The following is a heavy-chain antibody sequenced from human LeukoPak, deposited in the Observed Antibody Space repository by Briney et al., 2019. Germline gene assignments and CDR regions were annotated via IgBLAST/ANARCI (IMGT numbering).Heavy chain of an antibody. CDR3: ARGISTAMVVFDY. D-gene: IGHD5-18*01. V-gene: IGHV4-34*01. CDR1: GGSFSGYY. J-gene: IGHJ4*02. Sequence: SETLSLTCAVYGGSFSGYYWSWIRRPPGKGLEWIGEINHSGSTNYNPSLKSRVTISVDTSKNQFSLKLRSVSAADTAVYYCARGISTAMVVFDYWGQGTLVTVSS. CDR2: INHSGST.